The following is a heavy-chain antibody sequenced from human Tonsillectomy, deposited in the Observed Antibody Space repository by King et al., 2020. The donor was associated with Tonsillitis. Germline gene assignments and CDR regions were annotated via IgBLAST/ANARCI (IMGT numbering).Heavy chain of an antibody. J-gene: IGHJ4*02. V-gene: IGHV3-43*01. CDR1: GFTFDDYT. CDR2: ISWDGGST. Sequence: VQLVESGGVVVQPGGSLRLSCTASGFTFDDYTMHWVRHAPGKGLEWVSLISWDGGSTYYADSVKGRFTISRDNSKNSLYLQMNSLRTEDTALYYCAKALPRIAAAGSLDYWGQGPLVTVSS. D-gene: IGHD6-13*01. CDR3: AKALPRIAAAGSLDY.